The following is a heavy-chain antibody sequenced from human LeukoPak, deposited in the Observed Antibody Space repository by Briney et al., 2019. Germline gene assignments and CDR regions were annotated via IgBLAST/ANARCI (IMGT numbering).Heavy chain of an antibody. D-gene: IGHD7-27*01. Sequence: SETLSLTCAVSGYSISSGYYWGWIRQPPGKGLEWIGSIYHSGSNYYNPSLKRRVTISVDTSKNQFFLKLSAVTAADTAVYYCASPSETGDRGYFDYWGQGTLVTVSS. CDR3: ASPSETGDRGYFDY. V-gene: IGHV4-38-2*01. J-gene: IGHJ4*02. CDR1: GYSISSGYY. CDR2: IYHSGSN.